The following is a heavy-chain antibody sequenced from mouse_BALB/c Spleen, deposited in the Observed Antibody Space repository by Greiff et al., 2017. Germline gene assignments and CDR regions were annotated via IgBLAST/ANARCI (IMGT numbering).Heavy chain of an antibody. J-gene: IGHJ3*01. CDR3: TTGTTGFAY. V-gene: IGHV1-15*01. CDR2: IDPETGGT. Sequence: QVQLQQSGAELVRPGASVTLSCKASGYTFTDYEMHWVKQTPVHGLEWIGAIDPETGGTAYNQKFKGKATLTADKSSSTAYMELRSLTSEDSAVYYCTTGTTGFAYWGQGTLVTVSA. D-gene: IGHD1-1*01. CDR1: GYTFTDYE.